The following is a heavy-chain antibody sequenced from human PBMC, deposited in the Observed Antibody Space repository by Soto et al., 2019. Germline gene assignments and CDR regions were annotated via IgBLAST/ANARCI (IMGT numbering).Heavy chain of an antibody. D-gene: IGHD3-22*01. CDR1: GFTFGDYA. CDR2: IRSVVFGATT. J-gene: IGHJ4*02. CDR3: SRDAPAQRNYYDNRGPDY. V-gene: IGHV3-49*05. Sequence: EVHLVESGGASVKPGRSLRLACTGSGFTFGDYAMSWFRQAPGKGLEWVAFIRSVVFGATTEYAASVKGRFVVSRDDSKSIAYLHMNSLKTEDTAMYYCSRDAPAQRNYYDNRGPDYWGQGTLVTVSS.